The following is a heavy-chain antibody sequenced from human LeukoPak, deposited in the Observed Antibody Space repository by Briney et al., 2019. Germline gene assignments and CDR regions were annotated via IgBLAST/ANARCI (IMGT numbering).Heavy chain of an antibody. V-gene: IGHV3-23*01. CDR2: ISGSGGST. D-gene: IGHD6-19*01. CDR3: AKIGGGAVALYYFDY. J-gene: IGHJ4*02. CDR1: GFTFSSYA. Sequence: PGGSLRLSCAASGFTFSSYAMSWVRQAPGKGLEWVSAISGSGGSTYYADSVKGRFTISRDNSKNTLYLQMNSLRAEDTAVYYCAKIGGGAVALYYFDYWGQGTLVTVSS.